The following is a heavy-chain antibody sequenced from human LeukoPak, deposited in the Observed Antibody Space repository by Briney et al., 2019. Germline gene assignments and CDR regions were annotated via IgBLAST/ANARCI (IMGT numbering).Heavy chain of an antibody. J-gene: IGHJ5*02. D-gene: IGHD2-15*01. V-gene: IGHV3-21*01. CDR2: ISSSSSYI. CDR1: GFTFSSYS. CDR3: ASYCSGGSCYDWFDP. Sequence: GGSLRLSCAASGFTFSSYSMNWVRQAPGRGLEWVSSISSSSSYIYYADSVKGRFTISRDNAKNSLYLQMNSLRAEDTAVYYCASYCSGGSCYDWFDPWGQGTLVTVSS.